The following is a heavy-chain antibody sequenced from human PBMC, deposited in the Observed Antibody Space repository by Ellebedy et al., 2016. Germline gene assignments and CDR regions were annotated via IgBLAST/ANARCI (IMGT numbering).Heavy chain of an antibody. J-gene: IGHJ4*02. CDR3: ARVGGGCGGGGCDFDY. V-gene: IGHV7-4-1*02. D-gene: IGHD2-15*01. Sequence: ASVKVSCKASGYTFTGYAMNWVRQAPGHGLEWLGWINTNTGNPTYAQDFTGRLVFSLDTSVSTAYLQISSLKAADTAGYYCARVGGGCGGGGCDFDYWGQGTLVTVSS. CDR2: INTNTGNP. CDR1: GYTFTGYA.